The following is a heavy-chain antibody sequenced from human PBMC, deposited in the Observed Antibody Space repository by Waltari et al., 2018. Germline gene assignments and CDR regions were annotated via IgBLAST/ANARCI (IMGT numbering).Heavy chain of an antibody. V-gene: IGHV3-43*01. CDR2: ISWDGGST. D-gene: IGHD3-3*02. CDR3: AKAPRGREHFLDY. CDR1: GFTVADEP. Sequence: EVRLMESGGVVVEPGGCVRLSCAAAGFTVADEPVHWVLQAPGKGLEWVSLISWDGGSTYYADSVKGRFTISRDNSKNSLYLQMTGLRTEDTALYYCAKAPRGREHFLDYWGQGTLVTVSS. J-gene: IGHJ4*02.